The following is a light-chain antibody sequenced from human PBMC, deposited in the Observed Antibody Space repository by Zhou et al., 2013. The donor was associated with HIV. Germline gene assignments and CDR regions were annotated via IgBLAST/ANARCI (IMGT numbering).Light chain of an antibody. CDR2: GAS. J-gene: IGKJ4*01. CDR1: QNVTSS. Sequence: AIQLTQSPTSLAAYTGDRVTITCRASQNVTSSLTWYQQKPGKTPDVLIYGASTLQSGVPSRFSGSGSGDRFYFTISSLQPEDVATYYCQHFHNLPPFTFGGGTKVEIK. CDR3: QHFHNLPPFT. V-gene: IGKV1-8*01.